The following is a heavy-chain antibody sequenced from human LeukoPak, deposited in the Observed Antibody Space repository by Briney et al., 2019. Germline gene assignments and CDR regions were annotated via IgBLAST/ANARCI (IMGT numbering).Heavy chain of an antibody. Sequence: PSESLSLTCTVSGGSISSRSYYWGWIRQPPGKGLERIGSIYYSGSTYYSPSLKSRVTISVDTSKNQFSLKLSSVTAADTAVYYCARQGRLLLQYYFDYWGQGTLVTVSS. D-gene: IGHD3-22*01. CDR1: GGSISSRSYY. CDR3: ARQGRLLLQYYFDY. CDR2: IYYSGST. J-gene: IGHJ4*02. V-gene: IGHV4-39*01.